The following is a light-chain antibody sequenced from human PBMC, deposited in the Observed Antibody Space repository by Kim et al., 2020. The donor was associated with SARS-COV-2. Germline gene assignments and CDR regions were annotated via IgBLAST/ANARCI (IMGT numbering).Light chain of an antibody. CDR1: NSDVGGYNY. CDR3: SSYTSSSTVV. Sequence: QSALTQPASVSGSPGQSITISCTGTNSDVGGYNYVSWYQQHPGKAPKLMIYDVSNRPSGVSNRFSGSKSGNTASLTISGLQAEDEADYYCSSYTSSSTVVFGGRTKQTV. CDR2: DVS. V-gene: IGLV2-14*03. J-gene: IGLJ2*01.